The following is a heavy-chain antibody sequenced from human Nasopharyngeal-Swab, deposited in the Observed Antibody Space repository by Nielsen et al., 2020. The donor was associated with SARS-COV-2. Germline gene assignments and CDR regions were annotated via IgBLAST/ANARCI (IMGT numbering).Heavy chain of an antibody. CDR2: ISPYNGNT. J-gene: IGHJ4*02. CDR3: ARDPRGYSDYDGFDY. D-gene: IGHD5-12*01. V-gene: IGHV1-18*01. Sequence: ASVKVSCKASAYLFTTYAISWVRQAPGQGLEWMGWISPYNGNTDYAQKLQGRVTMTTDTSTSTAYMELRSLRSDDTAVFYCARDPRGYSDYDGFDYWGQGTLVTVSS. CDR1: AYLFTTYA.